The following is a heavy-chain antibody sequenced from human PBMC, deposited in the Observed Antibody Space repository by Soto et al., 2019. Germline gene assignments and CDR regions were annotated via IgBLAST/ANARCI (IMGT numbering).Heavy chain of an antibody. D-gene: IGHD2-2*01. Sequence: SETLSLTCAVYGGSFSGYYWSWIRQPPGKGLEWIGEINHSGSTNYNPSLKSRVTISVDTSKNQFSLKLSSVTAADTAVYYCARLVVVPAARYNWFDPWGQGTLVTVSS. CDR1: GGSFSGYY. J-gene: IGHJ5*02. V-gene: IGHV4-34*01. CDR2: INHSGST. CDR3: ARLVVVPAARYNWFDP.